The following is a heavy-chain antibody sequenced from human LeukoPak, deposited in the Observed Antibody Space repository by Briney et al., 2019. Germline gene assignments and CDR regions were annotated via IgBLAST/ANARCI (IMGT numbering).Heavy chain of an antibody. CDR2: IQYDGSEE. Sequence: GGSLRLSCAASGFTFSSYGMNWDRQAPGKGLEWVTFIQYDGSEEYYGDSVKGRFTISRDNSKNTLYLQFNSLRPEDTAVYYCAKNRGYNYGLDAFDIWGQGTMVTVSS. CDR1: GFTFSSYG. V-gene: IGHV3-30*02. D-gene: IGHD5-18*01. J-gene: IGHJ3*02. CDR3: AKNRGYNYGLDAFDI.